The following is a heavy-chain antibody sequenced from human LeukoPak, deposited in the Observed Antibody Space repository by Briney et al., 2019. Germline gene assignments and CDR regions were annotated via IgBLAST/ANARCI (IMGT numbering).Heavy chain of an antibody. D-gene: IGHD2-15*01. CDR2: MNNYYGKT. Sequence: ASVKVSCKASGYTFSTYGVTWVRQAPGQGLEWMGYMNNYYGKTNYAQKVQGRVTMTTNTSTSTAFMELTSLTSDDSAVYYCARGGEYCSRRSCYFDYWGQGTLVTVSS. CDR1: GYTFSTYG. V-gene: IGHV1-18*01. J-gene: IGHJ4*02. CDR3: ARGGEYCSRRSCYFDY.